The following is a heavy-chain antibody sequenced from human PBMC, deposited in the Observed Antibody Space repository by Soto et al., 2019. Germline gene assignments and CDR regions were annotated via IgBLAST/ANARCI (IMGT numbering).Heavy chain of an antibody. CDR1: GGSISSGGYY. J-gene: IGHJ4*02. Sequence: SETLSLTCTVSGGSISSGGYYWSWIRQHPGKGLEWIGYIYYSGSTYYNPSLKSRVTISVDTSKNQFSLKLSSVTAADTAVYYCARGSGGSSWYYFDYWGQGTLVTSPQ. CDR3: ARGSGGSSWYYFDY. V-gene: IGHV4-31*03. CDR2: IYYSGST. D-gene: IGHD6-13*01.